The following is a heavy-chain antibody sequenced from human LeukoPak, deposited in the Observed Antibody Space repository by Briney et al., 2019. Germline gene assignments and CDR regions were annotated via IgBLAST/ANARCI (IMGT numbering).Heavy chain of an antibody. CDR2: ISSSGDYI. CDR1: GFTFSSYS. CDR3: ARDNYGGDY. V-gene: IGHV3-21*01. D-gene: IGHD4-23*01. Sequence: PGGSLRLSCAASGFTFSSYSMNWVRQAPGKGLEWVSSISSSGDYIYYADSVKGRFTISRDNSENTLFLQMNSLKPEDTAVYYCARDNYGGDYWGQGTLVTVSS. J-gene: IGHJ4*02.